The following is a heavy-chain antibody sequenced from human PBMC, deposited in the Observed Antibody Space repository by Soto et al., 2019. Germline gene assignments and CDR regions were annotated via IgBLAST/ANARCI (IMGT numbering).Heavy chain of an antibody. J-gene: IGHJ4*02. V-gene: IGHV1-18*01. CDR2: ISAYNGNT. Sequence: ASVKVSCKASGYTFTSYGISWVRQAPGQGLEWMGWISAYNGNTNYAQKLQGRVTMTTDTSTSTAYMELSSLRSEDTAVYFCATIEWLRQYGTFDYWGQGTLVTVSS. CDR1: GYTFTSYG. CDR3: ATIEWLRQYGTFDY. D-gene: IGHD5-12*01.